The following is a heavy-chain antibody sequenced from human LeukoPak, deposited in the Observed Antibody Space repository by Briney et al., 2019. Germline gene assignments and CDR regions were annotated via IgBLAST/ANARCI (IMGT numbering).Heavy chain of an antibody. J-gene: IGHJ4*02. V-gene: IGHV3-48*02. D-gene: IGHD6-19*01. CDR3: ARDLPPGSSGWYLGY. Sequence: PGGSLRLSCTTSGLTFGDYAIAWVRQAPGKGLEWVSYISSSSSTIYYADSVKGRFTISRDNAKNSLYLQMNSLRDEDTAVYYCARDLPPGSSGWYLGYWGQGTLVTVSS. CDR1: GLTFGDYA. CDR2: ISSSSSTI.